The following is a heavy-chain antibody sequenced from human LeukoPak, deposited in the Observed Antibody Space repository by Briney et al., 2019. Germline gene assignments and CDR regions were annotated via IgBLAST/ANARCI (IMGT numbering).Heavy chain of an antibody. Sequence: ASETLSLTCTVSGGSISSYYWSWIRQPPGKGLEWLGYIYYSGSTNYNPSLKSRVTISVDTSKNQFSLKLSSVTAADTAVYYCARGTTGYSYPTAFDIWGQGTMVTVSS. D-gene: IGHD5-18*01. J-gene: IGHJ3*02. V-gene: IGHV4-59*01. CDR3: ARGTTGYSYPTAFDI. CDR1: GGSISSYY. CDR2: IYYSGST.